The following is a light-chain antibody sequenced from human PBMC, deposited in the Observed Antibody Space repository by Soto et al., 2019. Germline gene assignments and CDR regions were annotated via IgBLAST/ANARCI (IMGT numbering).Light chain of an antibody. V-gene: IGKV1-5*01. CDR2: DAS. Sequence: DIQMTQSPSTLSASVGDRVTITCRASQSVNKWLAWFQQKPGKVTKLLIFDASTLQTGVTSRFGGGGAGTEFTLTISSLQPEDFATYYCQQFNIYPLTFGGGTKVDIK. CDR3: QQFNIYPLT. CDR1: QSVNKW. J-gene: IGKJ4*01.